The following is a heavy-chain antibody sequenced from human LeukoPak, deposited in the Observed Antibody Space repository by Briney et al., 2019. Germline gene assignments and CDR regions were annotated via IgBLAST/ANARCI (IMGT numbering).Heavy chain of an antibody. V-gene: IGHV3-30-3*01. CDR1: GFILSSYA. CDR2: ISYDGSNK. D-gene: IGHD5-24*01. Sequence: GGSLRLSCAASGFILSSYAMHWVRQAPGKGLEWVAVISYDGSNKYYADSVKGRFTISRDNSKNTLYLQMNSLRAEDTAVYYCARDGRDRDGYNYYYWGQGTLVTVSS. CDR3: ARDGRDRDGYNYYY. J-gene: IGHJ4*02.